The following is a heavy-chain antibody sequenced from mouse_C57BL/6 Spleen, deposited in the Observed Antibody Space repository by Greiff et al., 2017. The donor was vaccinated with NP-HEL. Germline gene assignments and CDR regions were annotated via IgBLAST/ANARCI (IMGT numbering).Heavy chain of an antibody. CDR1: GYTITDYY. CDR2: INPKNGGT. CDR3: ARILLLNCFDY. V-gene: IGHV1-26*01. J-gene: IGHJ2*01. Sequence: EVQLQQSGPELVKPGASVKISCKASGYTITDYYMNWVKQSHGKSLEWIGDINPKNGGTSYNQKFKGKATLTVDKSSSTAYMELRSLTSKDAAVYYRARILLLNCFDYLGQGTTLTVSS. D-gene: IGHD1-1*01.